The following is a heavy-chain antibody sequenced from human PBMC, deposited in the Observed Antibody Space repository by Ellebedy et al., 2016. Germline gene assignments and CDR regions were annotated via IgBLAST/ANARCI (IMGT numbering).Heavy chain of an antibody. CDR3: TRSVRASGWADP. CDR1: HDNIKTFS. CDR2: IFYNGTT. D-gene: IGHD6-19*01. Sequence: SETLSLTCTVSHDNIKTFSWSWIRQPPGKPLEWIGDIFYNGTTIYHPSLKTRLTMSRDMSKKEFSVKMTSVTAADTAFYYCTRSVRASGWADPWGQGILVIVS. V-gene: IGHV4-59*01. J-gene: IGHJ5*02.